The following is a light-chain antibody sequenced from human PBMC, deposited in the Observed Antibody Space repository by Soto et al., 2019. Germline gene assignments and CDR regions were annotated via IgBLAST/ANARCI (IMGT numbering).Light chain of an antibody. CDR2: EVS. J-gene: IGLJ1*01. Sequence: QSVLTQPPSASGSPGQSVTISCTGTSSDVGDYTYVSWYQQHPGKAPKLMISEVSKRPSGVPDRFSGSKSGNTASLTVSGLQAEDEADYYCSSYAGSHNLVFVFGTGTKVTVL. CDR3: SSYAGSHNLVFV. V-gene: IGLV2-8*01. CDR1: SSDVGDYTY.